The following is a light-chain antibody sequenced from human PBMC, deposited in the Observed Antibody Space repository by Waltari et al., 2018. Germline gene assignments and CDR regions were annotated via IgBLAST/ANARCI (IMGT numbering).Light chain of an antibody. CDR1: SSDVGNYNL. J-gene: IGLJ7*01. CDR3: CSYAGSYTFV. Sequence: QSALTHPRSVAGSPGQSVTISSSGTSSDVGNYNLVSWYQQHPGNAPKLLIYDVVKRPSGVPDRFSGSKSGNPASLTISGLQTEDEADYYCCSYAGSYTFVFGGGTQLTVL. CDR2: DVV. V-gene: IGLV2-11*01.